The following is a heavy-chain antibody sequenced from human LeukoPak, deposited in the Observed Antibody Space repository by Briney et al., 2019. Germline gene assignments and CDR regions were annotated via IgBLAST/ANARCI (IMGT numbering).Heavy chain of an antibody. CDR2: IKEDGSEK. CDR1: GFTFSNYW. V-gene: IGHV3-7*01. D-gene: IGHD2-8*01. CDR3: ATGRTKKY. Sequence: GGSLRLSCVAFGFTFSNYWMNWVRQAPGERPEWVANIKEDGSEKYYVDSVKGRFTISRDNAKNSLYLQMNSLRAEDTAVYYCATGRTKKYWGQGTLVTVSS. J-gene: IGHJ4*02.